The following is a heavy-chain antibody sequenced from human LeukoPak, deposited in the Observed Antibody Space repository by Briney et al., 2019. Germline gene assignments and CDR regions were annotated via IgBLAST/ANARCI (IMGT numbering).Heavy chain of an antibody. D-gene: IGHD6-6*01. V-gene: IGHV3-23*01. Sequence: GGSLRLSCAASGFTFSSYAMGWVRQAPGKGLEWVSAIRGSGGSTYYADSVKGRFTISRDNSKNTLYLQMNSLRAEDTAVYYCAKRWHSSSYYDYWGQGTLVTVSS. J-gene: IGHJ4*02. CDR3: AKRWHSSSYYDY. CDR2: IRGSGGST. CDR1: GFTFSSYA.